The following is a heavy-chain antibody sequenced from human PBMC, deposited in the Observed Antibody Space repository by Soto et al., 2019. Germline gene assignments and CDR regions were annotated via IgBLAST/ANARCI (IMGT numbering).Heavy chain of an antibody. CDR1: GGSFSSYE. J-gene: IGHJ6*02. CDR3: ARDGRAAYYYYGMDV. V-gene: IGHV4-59*01. CDR2: IYYSGST. D-gene: IGHD6-25*01. Sequence: XTLSLPCTVSGGSFSSYEWSWIRQPPGKGLEWIGYIYYSGSTNYNTSLKSRVTISVDTSKNKFSLKLSSVTAEDTAVYYCARDGRAAYYYYGMDVWGQGTTVTVS.